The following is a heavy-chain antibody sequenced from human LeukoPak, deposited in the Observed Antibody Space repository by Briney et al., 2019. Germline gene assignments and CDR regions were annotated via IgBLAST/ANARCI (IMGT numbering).Heavy chain of an antibody. CDR3: AKGGVTLVRGLIINGDLDS. D-gene: IGHD3-10*01. CDR1: GFTFRSTG. V-gene: IGHV3-23*01. J-gene: IGHJ4*02. CDR2: ILGSGGAT. Sequence: GGTLRLSCVASGFTFRSTGMTWIRQVPGKGLQWVSAILGSGGATYYSDSVRGRFTISRDNSKNTVYLQMNSLRAEDTATYYCAKGGVTLVRGLIINGDLDSWGQGTLVTVSS.